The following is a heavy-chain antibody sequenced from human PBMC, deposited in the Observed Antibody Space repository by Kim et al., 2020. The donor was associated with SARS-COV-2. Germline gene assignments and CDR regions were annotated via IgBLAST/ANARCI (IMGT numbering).Heavy chain of an antibody. Sequence: SETLSLTCAVYGGSFSTGTAKDYYWTWVRQSPGKGLEWIGEVNPVGSTNYNPSLKSRVTMSVDPSKNQFSLNLSFHQGPIGLPPGALLQEHLWG. V-gene: IGHV4-34*01. D-gene: IGHD1-26*01. CDR2: VNPVGST. CDR3: LLQEHL. CDR1: GGSFSTGTAKDYY. J-gene: IGHJ6*01.